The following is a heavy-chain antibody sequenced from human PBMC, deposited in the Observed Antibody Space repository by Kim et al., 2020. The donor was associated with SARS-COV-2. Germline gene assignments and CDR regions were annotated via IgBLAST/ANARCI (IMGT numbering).Heavy chain of an antibody. V-gene: IGHV3-74*01. Sequence: GGSLRLSCAASGFTFRSYWINWVRQAPGKGLVWVSRMSGAASTTNYADSVKGRFTMSRDNAENTVYLQMNSLRGDDTAVYYCARGMFRNGLDVWGQGTTVTVSS. CDR2: MSGAASTT. CDR3: ARGMFRNGLDV. J-gene: IGHJ6*02. CDR1: GFTFRSYW. D-gene: IGHD1-1*01.